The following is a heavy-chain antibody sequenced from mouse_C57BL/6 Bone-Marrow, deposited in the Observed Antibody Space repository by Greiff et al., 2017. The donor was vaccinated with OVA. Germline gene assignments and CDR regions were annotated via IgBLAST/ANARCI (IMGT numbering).Heavy chain of an antibody. D-gene: IGHD1-1*01. CDR3: TLGDGSSPYYFDY. J-gene: IGHJ2*01. Sequence: EVQLQQSGAELVRPGASVKLSCTASGFNIKDDYMHWVKQRPEQGLEWIGWIDPENGDTEYASKFQGKATKTADTSSNTAYLQLSSLTSEDTAVYYCTLGDGSSPYYFDYWGQGTTLTVSS. V-gene: IGHV14-4*01. CDR1: GFNIKDDY. CDR2: IDPENGDT.